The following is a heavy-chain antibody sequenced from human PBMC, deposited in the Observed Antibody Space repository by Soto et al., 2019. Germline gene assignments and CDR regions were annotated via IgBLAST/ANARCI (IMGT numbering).Heavy chain of an antibody. CDR2: IYWDDDK. Sequence: QITLKESGPTLVNPTQTLTLTCTFSGCSLSTSRVGVGWIRQPPGKALEWLAIIYWDDDKRYSPSLESRLAITKDTSKKQVVLTMTNLDPVYTATYYCAHIMITFGGVTALDAFDFWGQGTMVTVSS. CDR1: GCSLSTSRVG. J-gene: IGHJ3*01. V-gene: IGHV2-5*02. D-gene: IGHD3-16*01. CDR3: AHIMITFGGVTALDAFDF.